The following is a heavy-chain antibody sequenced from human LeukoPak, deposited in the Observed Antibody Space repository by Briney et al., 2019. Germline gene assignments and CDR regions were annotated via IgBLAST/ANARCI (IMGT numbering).Heavy chain of an antibody. V-gene: IGHV1-69*01. Sequence: SVKVSCKASGGTFSSYAISWVRQAPGQGLEWMGGIIPIFGTANYTQKFQGRVTITADESTSTAYMELSSLRSEDTAVYYCARDLDGSGAFDIWGQGTMVTVSS. CDR3: ARDLDGSGAFDI. CDR1: GGTFSSYA. J-gene: IGHJ3*02. CDR2: IIPIFGTA. D-gene: IGHD3-10*01.